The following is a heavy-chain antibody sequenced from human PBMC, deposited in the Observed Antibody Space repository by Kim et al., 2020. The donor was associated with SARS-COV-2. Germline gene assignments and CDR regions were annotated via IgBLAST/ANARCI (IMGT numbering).Heavy chain of an antibody. V-gene: IGHV3-23*01. CDR2: ISGRGDEI. D-gene: IGHD3-16*01. CDR3: AKMGGTRIQPYHGMDV. CDR1: GFPFSTFP. J-gene: IGHJ6*02. Sequence: GGSLRLSCAGSGFPFSTFPMTWVRQVPGQGLEWVSTISGRGDEINYADSVRGRFTVSRDRSKNTLYLQINSLRAEDTAIYYCAKMGGTRIQPYHGMDVWGPGTMVTIS.